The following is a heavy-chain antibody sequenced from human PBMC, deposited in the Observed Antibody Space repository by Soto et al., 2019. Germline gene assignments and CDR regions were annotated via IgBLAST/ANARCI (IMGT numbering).Heavy chain of an antibody. D-gene: IGHD2-8*02. CDR2: IYHSGST. Sequence: QVQLQESGPGLVKPSQTLSLTCSVSGGSISSGDHYWSWIRQPPGKGPEWIGYIYHSGSTYYNSSLTSRVTISVDTSKNQFSLKLSSVTAADTAVYYCARAPGGYTIDYWGQGTLVTVSS. CDR3: ARAPGGYTIDY. J-gene: IGHJ4*02. V-gene: IGHV4-30-4*01. CDR1: GGSISSGDHY.